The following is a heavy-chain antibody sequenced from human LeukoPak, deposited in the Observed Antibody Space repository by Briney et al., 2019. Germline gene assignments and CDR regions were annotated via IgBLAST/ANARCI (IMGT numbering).Heavy chain of an antibody. CDR1: GFTFSSYG. CDR2: ISYDGSNK. Sequence: PGRSLRLSRAASGFTFSSYGMHWVRQAPGKGLEWVAVISYDGSNKYYADSVKGRFTISRDNSKNTLYLQMNSLRAEDTAVYYCARAQKGNMILRAFDIWGQGTMVTVSS. CDR3: ARAQKGNMILRAFDI. V-gene: IGHV3-30*03. D-gene: IGHD2/OR15-2a*01. J-gene: IGHJ3*02.